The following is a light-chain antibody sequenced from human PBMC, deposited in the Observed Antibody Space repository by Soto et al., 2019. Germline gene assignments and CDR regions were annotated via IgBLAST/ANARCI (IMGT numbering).Light chain of an antibody. CDR3: SSYTSGRTLV. V-gene: IGLV2-14*01. J-gene: IGLJ3*02. Sequence: QSALTQPASVSGSPGQSITISCTGTSSDVGGYNSVSWYQQHPGKVPKLMIYDVNDRPSGVSDRFSGSKSGNTASLAISGLQVEDEADYYCSSYTSGRTLVFGGGTKLTV. CDR1: SSDVGGYNS. CDR2: DVN.